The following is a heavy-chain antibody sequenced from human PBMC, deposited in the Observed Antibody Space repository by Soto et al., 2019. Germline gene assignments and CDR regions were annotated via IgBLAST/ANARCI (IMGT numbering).Heavy chain of an antibody. CDR2: ISSRGRDI. D-gene: IGHD4-17*01. J-gene: IGHJ5*02. CDR3: AVLGRADYPPPAP. CDR1: GFLFSTST. V-gene: IGHV3-30*14. Sequence: PGGTLRLSCEASGFLFSTSTLNWVRRAPGKGLGWVEEISSRGRDIYYADSVKGRFTISRDNSKNTLYLQLDSLKSDDPAVYYCAVLGRADYPPPAPWGQGTLVTVSS.